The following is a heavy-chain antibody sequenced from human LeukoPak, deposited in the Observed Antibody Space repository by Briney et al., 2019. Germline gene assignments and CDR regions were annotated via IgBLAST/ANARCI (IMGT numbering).Heavy chain of an antibody. J-gene: IGHJ4*02. V-gene: IGHV3-23*01. CDR1: GGSISSYY. Sequence: ETLSLTCTVSGGSISSYYWSWIRQPAGRGLEWVSAISGSGGSTYYADSVKGRFTISRDNSKNTLYLQMNSLRAEDTAVYYCAKGGMYSSSWYPLSLDYWGQGTLVTVSS. CDR2: ISGSGGST. D-gene: IGHD6-13*01. CDR3: AKGGMYSSSWYPLSLDY.